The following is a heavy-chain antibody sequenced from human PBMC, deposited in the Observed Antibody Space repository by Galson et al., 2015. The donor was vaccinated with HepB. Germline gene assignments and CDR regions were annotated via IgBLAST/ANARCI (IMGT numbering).Heavy chain of an antibody. D-gene: IGHD2-15*01. CDR2: IFAGGGST. CDR1: GYTLTNYH. V-gene: IGHV1-46*01. CDR3: ARETPDTYYFDY. Sequence: SVKVSCKASGYTLTNYHFHWVRQAPGQGPEWMGKIFAGGGSTRYAERFQGRVTLTRDSSTSTIYMEVSSLRSDDTAVDYCARETPDTYYFDYWGQGTLVTVSS. J-gene: IGHJ4*02.